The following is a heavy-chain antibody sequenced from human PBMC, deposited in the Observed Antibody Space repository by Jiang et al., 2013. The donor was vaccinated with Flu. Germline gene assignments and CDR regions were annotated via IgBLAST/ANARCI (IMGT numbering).Heavy chain of an antibody. Sequence: SGAEVKKPGASVKVSCKASGYTFTSYAMHWVRQAPGQRLEWMGWINAGNGNTKYSQKFQGRVTITRDTSASTAYMELSSLRSEDTAVYYCARASSSSWHYDYWGQGTLVTVSS. J-gene: IGHJ4*02. CDR1: GYTFTSYA. CDR3: ARASSSSWHYDY. CDR2: INAGNGNT. V-gene: IGHV1-3*01. D-gene: IGHD6-13*01.